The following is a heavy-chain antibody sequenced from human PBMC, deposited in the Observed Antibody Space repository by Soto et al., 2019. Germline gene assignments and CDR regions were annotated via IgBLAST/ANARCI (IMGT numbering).Heavy chain of an antibody. CDR2: INPSGGST. CDR3: ARDLSEHLYYYYYGMDV. Sequence: ASVKVSCKASGYTFTSYYMHWVRQAPGQGLEWMGIINPSGGSTSYAQKFQGRVTMTRDTSTSTVYMELSSLRSEDTAVYYCARDLSEHLYYYYYGMDVWRQGTTVTVSS. D-gene: IGHD3-16*02. CDR1: GYTFTSYY. J-gene: IGHJ6*02. V-gene: IGHV1-46*01.